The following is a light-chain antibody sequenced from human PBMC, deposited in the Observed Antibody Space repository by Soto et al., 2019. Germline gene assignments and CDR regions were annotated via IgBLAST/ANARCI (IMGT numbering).Light chain of an antibody. CDR2: WAS. V-gene: IGKV4-1*01. CDR3: QQYYSTALT. J-gene: IGKJ4*01. CDR1: QSVLYSSNNKNY. Sequence: DIVMPQSTASLAVSLGERATINCKSSQSVLYSSNNKNYLAWYQQKPGQPPKLLIYWASTRESGVPDRFSGSRSGTDFTLTISSLQAEDVAAYYCQQYYSTALTFGGGTKVDIK.